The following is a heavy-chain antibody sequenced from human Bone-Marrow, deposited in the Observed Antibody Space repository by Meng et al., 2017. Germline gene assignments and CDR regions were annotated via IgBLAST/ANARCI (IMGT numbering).Heavy chain of an antibody. CDR3: ARGPLSAAGTMGYFQH. D-gene: IGHD6-13*01. V-gene: IGHV4-31*03. Sequence: LQESGPGLVKPSETLSLTCTVSGGSISSSSYYWGWIRQPPGKGLEWIGYIYYSGSTYYNPSLKSRVTISVDTSKNQFSLKLSSVTAADTAVYYCARGPLSAAGTMGYFQHWGQGTLVTVSS. CDR1: GGSISSSSYY. CDR2: IYYSGST. J-gene: IGHJ1*01.